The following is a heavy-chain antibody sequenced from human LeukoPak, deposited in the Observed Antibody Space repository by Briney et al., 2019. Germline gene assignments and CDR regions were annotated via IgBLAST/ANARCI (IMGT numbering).Heavy chain of an antibody. CDR2: IIPIFGTA. J-gene: IGHJ5*02. D-gene: IGHD6-6*01. Sequence: SVKVSCKASGYTFTSYGIRWVRQAPGQGLEWMGGIIPIFGTANYAQKFQGRVTITADESTSTAYMELSSLRSEDTAVYYCARDSVAAPLNWFDPWGQGTLVTVSS. CDR1: GYTFTSYG. V-gene: IGHV1-69*13. CDR3: ARDSVAAPLNWFDP.